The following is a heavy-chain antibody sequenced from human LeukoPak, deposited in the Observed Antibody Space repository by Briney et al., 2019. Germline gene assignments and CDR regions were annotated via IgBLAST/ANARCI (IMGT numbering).Heavy chain of an antibody. CDR3: ARAKGLFDH. V-gene: IGHV1-46*01. Sequence: ASVKVSCKASGYTFAIYYIHWVRQAPGQGLEWMGIINPSGGSTSYTQKFQGRLTMTRYTPTSTVYMELRSLRSEDTAVYYCARAKGLFDHWGQGTLVTVSS. CDR2: INPSGGST. CDR1: GYTFAIYY. J-gene: IGHJ4*02.